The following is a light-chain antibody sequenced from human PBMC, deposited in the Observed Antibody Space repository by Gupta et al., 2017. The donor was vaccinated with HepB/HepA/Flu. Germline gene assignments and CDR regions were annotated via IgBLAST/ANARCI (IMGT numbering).Light chain of an antibody. Sequence: DIVMTQSPDSLAVSLGERATINCQSSQTILYNSQNKNYLAWYQQRPGQPPKLLISGASTRESGVPDRFSGGGSGTDFTLTISSLQAEDVAVYYCQQYYRDPWTFGQGTKVEIK. V-gene: IGKV4-1*01. J-gene: IGKJ1*01. CDR1: QTILYNSQNKNY. CDR2: GAS. CDR3: QQYYRDPWT.